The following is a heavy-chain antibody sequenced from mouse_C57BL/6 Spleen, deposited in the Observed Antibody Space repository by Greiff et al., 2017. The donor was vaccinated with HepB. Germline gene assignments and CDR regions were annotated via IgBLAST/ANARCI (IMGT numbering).Heavy chain of an antibody. D-gene: IGHD1-1*01. J-gene: IGHJ1*03. Sequence: EVKVVESGGGLVQSGRSLRLSCATSGFTFSDFYMEWVRQAPGKGLEWIAASRNKANDYTTEYSASVKGRFIVSRDTSQSILYLQMNALRAEDTAIYYCARDGVYGSSYGYFDVWGTGTTVTVSS. CDR2: SRNKANDYTT. CDR1: GFTFSDFY. CDR3: ARDGVYGSSYGYFDV. V-gene: IGHV7-1*01.